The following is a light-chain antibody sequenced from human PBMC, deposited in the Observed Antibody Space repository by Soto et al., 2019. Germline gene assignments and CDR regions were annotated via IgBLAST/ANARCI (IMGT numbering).Light chain of an antibody. CDR2: GAS. CDR1: QSVSSSY. Sequence: EIVLTQSPGTLSLYPGERATLSCRASQSVSSSYIAWYQQKPGQAPRLLIYGASSRATGIPDRFSGSGSGTDFTLTISRLEPEDFAVYYCQQYGSSLVTFGQGTKLEIK. J-gene: IGKJ2*01. CDR3: QQYGSSLVT. V-gene: IGKV3-20*01.